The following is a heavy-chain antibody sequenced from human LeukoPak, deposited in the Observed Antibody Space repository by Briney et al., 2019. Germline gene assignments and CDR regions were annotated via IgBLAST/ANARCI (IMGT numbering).Heavy chain of an antibody. CDR3: ARRDCSGGSCYSRAYYFDY. CDR1: GYSFTSYW. D-gene: IGHD2-15*01. Sequence: GESLKISCKGSGYSFTSYWIGWVRQMPGKGLEWMGIIYPGDSDTRCSPSFQGQVTISADKSISTAYLQWSSLKASDTAMYYCARRDCSGGSCYSRAYYFDYWGQGTLVTVSS. J-gene: IGHJ4*02. CDR2: IYPGDSDT. V-gene: IGHV5-51*01.